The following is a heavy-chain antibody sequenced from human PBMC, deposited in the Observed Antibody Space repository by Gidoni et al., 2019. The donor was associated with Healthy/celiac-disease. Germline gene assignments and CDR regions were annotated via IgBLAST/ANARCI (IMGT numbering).Heavy chain of an antibody. CDR2: IYTSGST. D-gene: IGHD4-17*01. V-gene: IGHV4-61*02. CDR3: ARSLKDYGDYVWFDP. CDR1: GGSISSASYY. J-gene: IGHJ5*02. Sequence: QVQLQESGPGLVKPSQTLSLTCTVSGGSISSASYYWSWIRQPAGKGLEWIGRIYTSGSTNYNPSLKSRVTISVDTSKNQFSLKLSSVTAADTAVYYCARSLKDYGDYVWFDPWGQGTLVTVSS.